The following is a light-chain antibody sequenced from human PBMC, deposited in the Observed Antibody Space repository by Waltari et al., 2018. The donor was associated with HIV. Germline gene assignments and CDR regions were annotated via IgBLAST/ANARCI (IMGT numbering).Light chain of an antibody. V-gene: IGKV1-27*01. CDR1: QDIRHY. CDR2: SAS. CDR3: QEYRSAPQP. Sequence: IQMTQSPSSLSASVGDGITITCRASQDIRHYLAWYQQKPGKVPNLLIHSASTLQSGVPFRFSGSGSGTDFTLTISNLQPEDVATYYCQEYRSAPQPFGQGTKVEIK. J-gene: IGKJ1*01.